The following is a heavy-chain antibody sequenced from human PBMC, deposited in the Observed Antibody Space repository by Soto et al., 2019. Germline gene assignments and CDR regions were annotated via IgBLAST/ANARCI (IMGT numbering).Heavy chain of an antibody. J-gene: IGHJ5*02. Sequence: SETLSLTCAVSGASITHYYWNWIRQSPGKGLEWIVSFSSTGSTVYNPSLGSRVTISLDTSKNQFSLKLSSVTAADTAVYYCARVHSPWGQGTLV. V-gene: IGHV4-4*08. CDR3: ARVHSP. CDR1: GASITHYY. CDR2: FSSTGST.